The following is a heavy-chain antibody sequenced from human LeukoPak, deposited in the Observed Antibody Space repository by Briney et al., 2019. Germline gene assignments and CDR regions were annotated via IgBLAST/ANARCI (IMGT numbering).Heavy chain of an antibody. D-gene: IGHD3-22*01. Sequence: SETLSLTCTVSGGSISSGSYYWSWIRQPAGKGLEWIGRIYTSGSTNYNPSLKSRVTISVDTPKNQFSLKLSSVTAADTAVYYCARDQGYYYDSSGYYSYWGQGTLVTVSS. CDR1: GGSISSGSYY. V-gene: IGHV4-61*02. CDR3: ARDQGYYYDSSGYYSY. J-gene: IGHJ4*02. CDR2: IYTSGST.